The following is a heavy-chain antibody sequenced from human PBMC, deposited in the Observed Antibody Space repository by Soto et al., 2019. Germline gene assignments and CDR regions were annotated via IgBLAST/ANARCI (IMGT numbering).Heavy chain of an antibody. CDR2: IIPIFGTA. CDR3: ARDLLYYYGSGSYPEYYYYGMDV. CDR1: GGTFSSYA. J-gene: IGHJ6*02. V-gene: IGHV1-69*13. Sequence: SVKVSCKASGGTFSSYAISWVRQAPGQGLEWMGGIIPIFGTANYAQKFQGRVTITADESTSTAYMELSSLRSEDTAVYYCARDLLYYYGSGSYPEYYYYGMDVWGQGTTVTVSS. D-gene: IGHD3-10*01.